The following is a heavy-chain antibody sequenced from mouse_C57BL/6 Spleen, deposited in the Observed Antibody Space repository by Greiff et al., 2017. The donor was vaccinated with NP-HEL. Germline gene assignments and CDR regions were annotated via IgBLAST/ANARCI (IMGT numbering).Heavy chain of an antibody. CDR2: ISNLAYSI. J-gene: IGHJ4*01. D-gene: IGHD2-1*01. Sequence: EVKLVESGGGLVQPGGSLKLSCAASGFTFSDYGMAWVRQAPRKGPEWVAFISNLAYSIYYADTVTGRFTISRENAKNTLYLEMSSLRSEDTAMYYCARRGNTHYYAMDYWGQGTSVTVSS. CDR1: GFTFSDYG. V-gene: IGHV5-15*01. CDR3: ARRGNTHYYAMDY.